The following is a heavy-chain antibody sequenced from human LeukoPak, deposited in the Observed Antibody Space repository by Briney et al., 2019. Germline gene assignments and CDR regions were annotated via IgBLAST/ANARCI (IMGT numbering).Heavy chain of an antibody. CDR3: ARGSDGSYSYRMDDAFDI. D-gene: IGHD1-26*01. CDR2: MNPNSGNT. V-gene: IGHV1-8*03. Sequence: PGASVKVSCKASGYTFTSYDINWVRQATGQGLEWMGWMNPNSGNTGYAQKFQGRVTITRNTSISTAYMELSSLRSEDTAVYYCARGSDGSYSYRMDDAFDIWGQGTMVTVSS. CDR1: GYTFTSYD. J-gene: IGHJ3*02.